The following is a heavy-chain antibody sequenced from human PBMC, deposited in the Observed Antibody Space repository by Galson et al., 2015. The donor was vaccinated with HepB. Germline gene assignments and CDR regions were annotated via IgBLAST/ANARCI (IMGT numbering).Heavy chain of an antibody. Sequence: SLRLSCAASGFAFGAYAMHWVRQTPVKGLECVAYVSHDETKKHYAGSVQGRFTVSRDNSKDTLFQQMNSLRSDDTALYYCATVGWVMTPGFDVWGRGAMVTVSS. CDR2: VSHDETKK. J-gene: IGHJ3*01. V-gene: IGHV3-30*06. CDR3: ATVGWVMTPGFDV. CDR1: GFAFGAYA. D-gene: IGHD2-21*02.